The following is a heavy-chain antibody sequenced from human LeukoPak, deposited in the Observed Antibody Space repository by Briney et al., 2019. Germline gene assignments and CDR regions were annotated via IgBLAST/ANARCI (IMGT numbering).Heavy chain of an antibody. CDR2: ISGSGDST. V-gene: IGHV3-23*01. CDR3: AKCTGQQLVPSSNYYGMDV. J-gene: IGHJ6*02. Sequence: GESLRLSCAASGFTFSSYAMSWVRQAPGKGLEWVSGISGSGDSTYYADSVKGRFTISRDNSKNTLYLQMNSLRAEDTAVYYCAKCTGQQLVPSSNYYGMDVWGQGTTVTVSS. CDR1: GFTFSSYA. D-gene: IGHD6-13*01.